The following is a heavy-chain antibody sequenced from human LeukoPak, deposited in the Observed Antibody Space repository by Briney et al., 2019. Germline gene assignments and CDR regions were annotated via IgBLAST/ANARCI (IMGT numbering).Heavy chain of an antibody. V-gene: IGHV1-24*01. J-gene: IGHJ5*01. CDR2: FVAEDNDI. D-gene: IGHD4-17*01. Sequence: VASVKVSCKVSGHTLNKLAMQWVRQAPGKGLEWMGGFVAEDNDIVYAETLKGRVTMAEDTSTETAYMEVRSLRADDTAVYYCATDPGYGEYAEGWLDSWGQGTLVIVSS. CDR1: GHTLNKLA. CDR3: ATDPGYGEYAEGWLDS.